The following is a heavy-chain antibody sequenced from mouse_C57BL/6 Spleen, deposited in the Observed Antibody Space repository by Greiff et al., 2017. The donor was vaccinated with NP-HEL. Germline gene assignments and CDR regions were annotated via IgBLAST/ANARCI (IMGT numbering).Heavy chain of an antibody. V-gene: IGHV1-82*01. Sequence: VQLQQSGPELVKPGASVKISCKASGYAFSSSWMNWVKQRPGKGLEWIGRIYPGDGDTNYNGKFKGKATLTADKSSSTAYMQLSSLTSEDSAVYFCASGGGGLLPFDYWGQGTTLTVSS. CDR2: IYPGDGDT. CDR3: ASGGGGLLPFDY. J-gene: IGHJ2*01. D-gene: IGHD1-1*01. CDR1: GYAFSSSW.